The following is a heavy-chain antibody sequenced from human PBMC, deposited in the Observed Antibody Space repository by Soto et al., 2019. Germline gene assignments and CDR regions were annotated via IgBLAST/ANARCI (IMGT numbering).Heavy chain of an antibody. J-gene: IGHJ5*02. CDR1: GFTFSSYS. Sequence: GGSLRLSCAASGFTFSSYSMNWVRQAPGKGLEWVSYISSSSSTIYYADSVKGRFTISRDNAKNSLYLQMNSLRDEDTAVYYCARDSKKGYGNWFDPWGQGTLVTVSS. CDR2: ISSSSSTI. V-gene: IGHV3-48*02. D-gene: IGHD5-12*01. CDR3: ARDSKKGYGNWFDP.